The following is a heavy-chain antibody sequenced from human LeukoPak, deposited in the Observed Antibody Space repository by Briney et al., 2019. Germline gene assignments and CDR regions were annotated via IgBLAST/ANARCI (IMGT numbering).Heavy chain of an antibody. CDR3: ARKWRRSYYLNGGFDV. V-gene: IGHV4-4*07. CDR1: GDSISSFY. CDR2: IYSSGST. D-gene: IGHD3-10*01. J-gene: IGHJ3*01. Sequence: PSETLSLTCTVSGDSISSFYWSWIRQPAGKGLEWIGRIYSSGSTNYNPSLESRVTMSVDTSKNQLSLKLSSVTAADTAIYYCARKWRRSYYLNGGFDVWGQGTVVTVSS.